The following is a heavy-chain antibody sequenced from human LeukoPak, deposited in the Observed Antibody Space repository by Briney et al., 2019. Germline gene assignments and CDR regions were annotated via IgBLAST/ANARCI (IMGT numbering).Heavy chain of an antibody. CDR3: ARGEGYYDSSSYCDY. CDR1: GGTFSSYA. CDR2: IIPIFGTA. J-gene: IGHJ4*02. Sequence: SVKVSCKASGGTFSSYAISWVRQAPGQGLEWMGGIIPIFGTANYAQKFQGRVTITTDESTSTAYMELSSLRSEDTAVYYFARGEGYYDSSSYCDYWGQGTVVTVSS. V-gene: IGHV1-69*05. D-gene: IGHD3-22*01.